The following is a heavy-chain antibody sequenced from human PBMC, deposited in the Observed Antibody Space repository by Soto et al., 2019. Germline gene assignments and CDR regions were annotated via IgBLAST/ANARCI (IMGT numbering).Heavy chain of an antibody. Sequence: QVQLVESGGGVVQPGRSLRLSCAASGFTFSAYAMHWVRQAPGKGLEWVAVISYDGTNNYYADSVKGRFTISRDNSKNTLFLQMNRLRSEDTAVYYCATITVVRGVTYDAFDFWGQGTMVTVSS. CDR2: ISYDGTNN. D-gene: IGHD3-10*01. J-gene: IGHJ3*01. CDR1: GFTFSAYA. CDR3: ATITVVRGVTYDAFDF. V-gene: IGHV3-30-3*01.